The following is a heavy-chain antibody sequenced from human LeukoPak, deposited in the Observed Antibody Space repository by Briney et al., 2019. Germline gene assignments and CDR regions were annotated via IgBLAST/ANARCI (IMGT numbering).Heavy chain of an antibody. CDR2: INPNSGGT. Sequence: GASVKVSCKASGYTFTGYYMHWVRQAPGQGLEWMGWINPNSGGTNYAQKFQGRVTMTRDTSISTAYMELSRLRSDDTAVYYCARDPSLLWFGELRESYFDYWGQGTLVTVSS. V-gene: IGHV1-2*02. J-gene: IGHJ4*02. D-gene: IGHD3-10*01. CDR3: ARDPSLLWFGELRESYFDY. CDR1: GYTFTGYY.